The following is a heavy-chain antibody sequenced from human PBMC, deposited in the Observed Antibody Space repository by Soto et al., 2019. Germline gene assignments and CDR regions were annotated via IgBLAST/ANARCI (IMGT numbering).Heavy chain of an antibody. Sequence: VQLQQSGPGLVKPSQTLSLTCAISGDSVSSNRAAWGWIRQSPSRGLEWLGRPYYRSRWYTDYADSVKSRITINPDTYRNHFSLQLNSVTPEDTAVYYCAREDSAATNDAFDTWVPGTMVTVSS. CDR1: GDSVSSNRAA. CDR2: PYYRSRWYT. CDR3: AREDSAATNDAFDT. D-gene: IGHD3-10*01. V-gene: IGHV6-1*01. J-gene: IGHJ3*02.